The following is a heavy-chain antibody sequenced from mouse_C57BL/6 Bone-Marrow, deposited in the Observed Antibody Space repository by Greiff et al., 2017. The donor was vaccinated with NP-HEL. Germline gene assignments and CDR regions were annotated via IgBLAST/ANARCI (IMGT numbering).Heavy chain of an antibody. V-gene: IGHV5-15*01. J-gene: IGHJ4*01. Sequence: EVKLMESGGGLVQPGGSLKLSCAASGFTFSDYGMAWVRQAPRKGPEWVAFISNLAYSIYYADTVTGRFTISRENAKNTLYLEMSSLRSEDTAMYYCARGDDYDGGNYAMGYWGQGTSVTVSS. D-gene: IGHD2-4*01. CDR3: ARGDDYDGGNYAMGY. CDR2: ISNLAYSI. CDR1: GFTFSDYG.